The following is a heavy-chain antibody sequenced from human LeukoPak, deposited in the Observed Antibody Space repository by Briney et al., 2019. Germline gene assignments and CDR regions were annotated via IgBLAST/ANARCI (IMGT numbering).Heavy chain of an antibody. D-gene: IGHD2-2*01. CDR3: ARQGSCDSTRCYVYYHSGMDV. Sequence: GESLKISCKGSGYRFTTYWIGWVRQVPGKGLEWMGIINPDNSDTRYSPSFQGQVTISADKSTSTAYLQWSSLKTSDTAMYYCARQGSCDSTRCYVYYHSGMDVWGQGTTVTVS. J-gene: IGHJ6*02. CDR1: GYRFTTYW. CDR2: INPDNSDT. V-gene: IGHV5-51*01.